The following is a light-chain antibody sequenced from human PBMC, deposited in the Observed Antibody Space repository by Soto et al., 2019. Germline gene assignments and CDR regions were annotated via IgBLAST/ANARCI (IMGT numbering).Light chain of an antibody. CDR1: SSDVGSYNL. J-gene: IGLJ1*01. CDR2: EGS. V-gene: IGLV2-23*01. CDR3: CSFAGSDTVI. Sequence: QSALTQPASVSGSPGKSITISCTGTSSDVGSYNLVSWYQQHPGKPPKLLIYEGSKRPSGVSARFSGSKSGNIASLTISGLQAEDEDDDYCCSFAGSDTVIFGGGTKVTVL.